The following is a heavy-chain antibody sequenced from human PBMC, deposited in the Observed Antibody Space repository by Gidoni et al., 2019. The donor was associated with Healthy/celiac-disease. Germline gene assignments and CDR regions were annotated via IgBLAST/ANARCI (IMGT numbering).Heavy chain of an antibody. V-gene: IGHV4-31*03. Sequence: QVQLQESGPGLVKPSQTLSLTCTVSGGSISSGGYYWSWIRQHPGKGLEWIGYIYYSGSTYYNPSLKSRVTISVDTSKNQFSLKLSSVTAADTAVYYCARLKRGRQLAPPGAFDIWGQGTMVTVSS. D-gene: IGHD6-13*01. CDR2: IYYSGST. CDR3: ARLKRGRQLAPPGAFDI. CDR1: GGSISSGGYY. J-gene: IGHJ3*02.